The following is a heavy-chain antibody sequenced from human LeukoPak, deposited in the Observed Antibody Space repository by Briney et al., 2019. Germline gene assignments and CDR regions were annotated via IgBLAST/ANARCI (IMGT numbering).Heavy chain of an antibody. V-gene: IGHV4-34*01. Sequence: SETLSLTCAVYGGSFSDYYWSWIRLPPGKGLEWIGEINQKRGSTNYNPSLKSRVTISVDTSKNQFSLKLSSVTAADTAVYYCAGHHPRNTVDFWGQGTLVTVSS. CDR2: INQKRGST. CDR3: AGHHPRNTVDF. D-gene: IGHD2/OR15-2a*01. J-gene: IGHJ4*02. CDR1: GGSFSDYY.